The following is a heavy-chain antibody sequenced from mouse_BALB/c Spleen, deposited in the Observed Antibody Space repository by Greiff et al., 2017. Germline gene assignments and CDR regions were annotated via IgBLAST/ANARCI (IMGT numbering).Heavy chain of an antibody. Sequence: QVQLQQSGAELAKPGASVKMSCKASGYTFTSYWMHWVKQRPGQGLEWIGYINPSTGYTEYNQKFKDKATLTADKSSSTAYMQLSSLTSEDSAVYYCARRGGNSFFDYWGQGTTLTVSS. J-gene: IGHJ2*01. CDR2: INPSTGYT. CDR3: ARRGGNSFFDY. CDR1: GYTFTSYW. D-gene: IGHD2-1*01. V-gene: IGHV1-7*01.